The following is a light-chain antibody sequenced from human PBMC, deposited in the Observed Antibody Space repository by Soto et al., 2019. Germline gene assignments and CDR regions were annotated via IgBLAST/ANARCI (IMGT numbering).Light chain of an antibody. Sequence: EIVLTQSPGTLSLSPGERATLSCRASQSVSSSYLAWYQQKPGQAPQVLIYRASSRATGIPDRFSGSGSGTDFTLTISSLEPEDSATYYCLQDINYPWTFGQGTKV. CDR2: RAS. J-gene: IGKJ1*01. V-gene: IGKV3-20*01. CDR1: QSVSSSY. CDR3: LQDINYPWT.